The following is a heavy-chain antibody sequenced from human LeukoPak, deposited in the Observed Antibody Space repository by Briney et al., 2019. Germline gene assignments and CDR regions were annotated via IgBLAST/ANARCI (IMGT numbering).Heavy chain of an antibody. D-gene: IGHD2-15*01. CDR1: GFTFSFYW. J-gene: IGHJ3*02. V-gene: IGHV3-74*03. CDR3: AKVDKGYCSGGSCYGVFDI. Sequence: VGSLRLSCEASGFTFSFYWMHWVRQAPGKGLVWVSHINSDGSIILYAHSAKGRFTVSRDNAKNTLYLQMNSLRAEDTAVYYCAKVDKGYCSGGSCYGVFDIWGQGTMVTVSS. CDR2: INSDGSII.